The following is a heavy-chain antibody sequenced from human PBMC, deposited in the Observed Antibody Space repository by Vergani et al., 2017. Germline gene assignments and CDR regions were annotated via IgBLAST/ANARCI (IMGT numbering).Heavy chain of an antibody. J-gene: IGHJ6*03. V-gene: IGHV1-69*02. Sequence: QVQLVQSGAEVRKPGSSVKVSCKASGGTFSSYTISWVRQAPGQGLEWMGRIIPILGIANYAQKFQGRVTITADKSTSTAHMELSSLRSEDTAVYYCARGVCGEYYYYYYMDVWGKGTTVTVSS. CDR2: IIPILGIA. CDR3: ARGVCGEYYYYYYMDV. D-gene: IGHD2-8*01. CDR1: GGTFSSYT.